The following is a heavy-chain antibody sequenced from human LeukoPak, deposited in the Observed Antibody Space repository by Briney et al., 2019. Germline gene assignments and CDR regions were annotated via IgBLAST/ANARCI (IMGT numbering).Heavy chain of an antibody. Sequence: GGSLTLSCAASGLTFNNYTTSSVRHPPGKWMGWVSGIRVSGGSTYYADSVKGRFTISRDNSRNTLYLQMNSLRAEDTGVYYCAKGVVSRAVFAANHWGQGTLVTVSS. CDR1: GLTFNNYT. V-gene: IGHV3-23*01. D-gene: IGHD2-15*01. CDR3: AKGVVSRAVFAANH. CDR2: IRVSGGST. J-gene: IGHJ5*02.